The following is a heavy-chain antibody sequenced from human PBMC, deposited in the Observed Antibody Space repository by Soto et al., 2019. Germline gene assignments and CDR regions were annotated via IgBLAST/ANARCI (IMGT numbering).Heavy chain of an antibody. V-gene: IGHV4-30-4*01. J-gene: IGHJ5*02. CDR3: ARDRADYSNYGRLLFDP. Sequence: PSETLSLTCTVSGGSISSGDYYWSWIRQPPGKGLEWIGYIYYSGSTYYNPSLKSRVTISVETSKNQFSLKLSSVTAADTAVYYCARDRADYSNYGRLLFDPWGQGTLVTVSS. CDR1: GGSISSGDYY. CDR2: IYYSGST. D-gene: IGHD4-4*01.